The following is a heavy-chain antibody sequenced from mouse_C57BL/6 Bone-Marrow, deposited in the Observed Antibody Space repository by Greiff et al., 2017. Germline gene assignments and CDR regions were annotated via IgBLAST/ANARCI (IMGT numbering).Heavy chain of an antibody. CDR1: GYTFTSYG. CDR2: IYPRSGNT. V-gene: IGHV1-81*01. J-gene: IGHJ3*01. D-gene: IGHD4-1*01. CDR3: ARDWWFAY. Sequence: QVQLQQSGAELARPGASVKLSCKASGYTFTSYGISWVKQRTGQGLEWIGEIYPRSGNTYYNEKFKGKATLTADKSSSTAYMELRSLTSEDSAGYFFARDWWFAYWGQGTLVTVSA.